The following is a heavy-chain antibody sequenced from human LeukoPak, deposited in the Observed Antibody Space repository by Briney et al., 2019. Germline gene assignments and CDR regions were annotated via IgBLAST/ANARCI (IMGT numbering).Heavy chain of an antibody. Sequence: PGGSLRLSCAASGFTFSSYAMSWARQAPGKGLEWVSAISGSGGSTYYADSVKGRFTISRDNSKNTLYLQMNSLRAEDTAVYYCAKAGRWSYYYYGMDVWGQGTTVTVSS. CDR2: ISGSGGST. V-gene: IGHV3-23*01. J-gene: IGHJ6*02. D-gene: IGHD2-15*01. CDR1: GFTFSSYA. CDR3: AKAGRWSYYYYGMDV.